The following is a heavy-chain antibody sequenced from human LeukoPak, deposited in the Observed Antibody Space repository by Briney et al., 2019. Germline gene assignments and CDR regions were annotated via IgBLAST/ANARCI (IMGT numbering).Heavy chain of an antibody. CDR2: IKSKTDGGTT. CDR1: GFTFSNAW. V-gene: IGHV3-15*01. CDR3: TTEVLDWIPVTTALDH. J-gene: IGHJ4*02. D-gene: IGHD4-17*01. Sequence: PGGSLRLSCAASGFTFSNAWMSWVRQAPGKGLEWVGRIKSKTDGGTTDYAAPVKGRFTISRDDSKNTLYLQMNSLKTEDTAVYYCTTEVLDWIPVTTALDHWGQGTLVTVSS.